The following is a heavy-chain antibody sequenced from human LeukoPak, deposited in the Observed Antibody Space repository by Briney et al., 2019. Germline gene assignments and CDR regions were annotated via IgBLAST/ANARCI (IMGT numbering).Heavy chain of an antibody. CDR2: IYLGDSDT. CDR3: ATTKTNYCSSTSCYADS. CDR1: EYSFTHYW. Sequence: GESLKISCKVPEYSFTHYWIGWVRQTPVKGLEWMGIIYLGDSDTRYSPSFHGQVTISADKSIRTAYLQWSSLKASDAAMYYCATTKTNYCSSTSCYADSWGQGTLVTVSS. J-gene: IGHJ5*01. V-gene: IGHV5-51*01. D-gene: IGHD2-2*01.